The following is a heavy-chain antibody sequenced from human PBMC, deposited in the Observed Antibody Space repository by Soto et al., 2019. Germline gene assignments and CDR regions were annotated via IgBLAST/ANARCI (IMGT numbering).Heavy chain of an antibody. CDR1: GFTFSSYA. CDR2: ISGSGGST. J-gene: IGHJ4*02. D-gene: IGHD6-19*01. V-gene: IGHV3-23*01. Sequence: EVQLLESGGGLVQPGGSLRLSCAASGFTFSSYAMRWVRQAPVKGLEWVSAISGSGGSTYYADSVKGRFTISRDNSKNTLYLKMNSLRAEDPAVYYCARRGSGRYYDYWGQGTMVTVSS. CDR3: ARRGSGRYYDY.